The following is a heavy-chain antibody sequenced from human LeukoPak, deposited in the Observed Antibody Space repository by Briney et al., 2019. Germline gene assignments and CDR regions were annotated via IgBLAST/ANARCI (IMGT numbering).Heavy chain of an antibody. CDR1: GFTFSSYS. Sequence: GGSLRLSCAASGFTFSSYSMNWVRQAPGKGLEWVSYISYSSSTIYYADSVKGRFTISRDNAKNSLYLQMNSLRAEDTAVYYCARDLSNYYDSSDHRIYWGQGNLVTVSS. CDR3: ARDLSNYYDSSDHRIY. J-gene: IGHJ4*02. D-gene: IGHD3-22*01. V-gene: IGHV3-48*01. CDR2: ISYSSSTI.